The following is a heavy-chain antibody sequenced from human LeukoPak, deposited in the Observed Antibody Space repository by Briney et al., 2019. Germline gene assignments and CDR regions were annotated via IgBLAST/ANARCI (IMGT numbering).Heavy chain of an antibody. J-gene: IGHJ4*02. Sequence: ASVKVSCKASGYTFTGYYVHWVRQAPGQGLEWMGWMNPKSGGTNYAQKFEARVTMNRDTSISTAYMELSRLRFDDTAVYYCARRPGGYYDSSGYFYFDYWGQGTLVTVSS. CDR3: ARRPGGYYDSSGYFYFDY. D-gene: IGHD3-22*01. CDR2: MNPKSGGT. V-gene: IGHV1-2*02. CDR1: GYTFTGYY.